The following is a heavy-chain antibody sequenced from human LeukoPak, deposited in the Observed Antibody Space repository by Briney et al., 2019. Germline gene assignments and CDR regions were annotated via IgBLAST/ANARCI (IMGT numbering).Heavy chain of an antibody. J-gene: IGHJ4*02. V-gene: IGHV3-21*01. D-gene: IGHD3-22*01. Sequence: PGGSLRLSCAASGFTFSSYSMNWVRQAPGKGLEWVSSISSSGSYIYYADSVKGRFTISRDNAKNSLYLQMNSLRAEDTAVYYCARWHYDSSGYYLFDYWGQGTLVTVSS. CDR3: ARWHYDSSGYYLFDY. CDR2: ISSSGSYI. CDR1: GFTFSSYS.